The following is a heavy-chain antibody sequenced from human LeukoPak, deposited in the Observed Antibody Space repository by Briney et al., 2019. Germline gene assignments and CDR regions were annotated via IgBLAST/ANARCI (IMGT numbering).Heavy chain of an antibody. D-gene: IGHD2-2*01. CDR2: IYSGGST. CDR3: ARGPFYCSSTSCHRAPFDP. V-gene: IGHV3-53*01. J-gene: IGHJ5*02. CDR1: GFTVSSNY. Sequence: GGSLRLSCAASGFTVSSNYMSWVRQAPGKGLEWVSVIYSGGSTYYADTVKGRFTISRDNSKNTLYLQMNSLRAEDTAVYYCARGPFYCSSTSCHRAPFDPWGRGTLVTVSS.